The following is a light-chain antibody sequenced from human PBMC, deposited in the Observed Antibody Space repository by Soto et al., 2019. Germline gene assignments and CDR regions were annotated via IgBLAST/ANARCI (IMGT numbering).Light chain of an antibody. V-gene: IGLV2-8*01. Sequence: QSMLTQPPSASGSPGQSVTISCTGTSSDVGGYNYVSWCQQYPGRAPKLMIYEVTKRPSGVPDRFSGSKSGNTASLTVSGLQAEDEADYYCSSYAASNNFYFVFGGGTQLTVL. J-gene: IGLJ3*02. CDR1: SSDVGGYNY. CDR2: EVT. CDR3: SSYAASNNFYFV.